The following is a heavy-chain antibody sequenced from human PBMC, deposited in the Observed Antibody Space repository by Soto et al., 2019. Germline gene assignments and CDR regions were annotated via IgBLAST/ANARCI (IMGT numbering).Heavy chain of an antibody. CDR3: ARDQTGYSYGYGLGY. CDR2: ISSSSRYI. Sequence: EVQLVESGGGLVKPGGSLRLSCAASGFTFSSYSMNWVRQAPGKGLELVSSISSSSRYIYYADSVNGRFTISRDNAKNSLYLQMNSLRAEDTAVYYCARDQTGYSYGYGLGYWGQGTLVTVSS. J-gene: IGHJ4*02. CDR1: GFTFSSYS. V-gene: IGHV3-21*01. D-gene: IGHD5-18*01.